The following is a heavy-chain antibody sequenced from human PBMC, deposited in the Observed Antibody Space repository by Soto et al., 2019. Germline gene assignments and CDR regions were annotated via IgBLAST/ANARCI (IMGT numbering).Heavy chain of an antibody. CDR2: IQYNGYS. J-gene: IGHJ6*02. D-gene: IGHD3-10*01. V-gene: IGHV4-59*08. Sequence: QVQLQESGPGLVKPSETLSLTCTVSGGSITNYYCSWFRQPPGKGLEWIGYIQYNGYSAYNLSLKRRVTMSTDTSKTQFSLMLESVPATDTAVYYCARHGFGSLHGLVDVWGQGTTVIVSS. CDR1: GGSITNYY. CDR3: ARHGFGSLHGLVDV.